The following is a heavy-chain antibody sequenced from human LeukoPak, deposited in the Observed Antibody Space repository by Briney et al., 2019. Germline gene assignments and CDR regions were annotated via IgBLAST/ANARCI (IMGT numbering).Heavy chain of an antibody. V-gene: IGHV3-72*01. D-gene: IGHD2-8*02. CDR3: VRVRPGGAFWFDP. Sequence: PGGSLRLSCAGSGFTFSDDYMDRVRQAPGKGLEWVGRSRNKVKSYTTDYAASVTGRFTISRDESKSSLFLQMNSLKTEDTAVYYCVRVRPGGAFWFDPWGQGTLVTVSS. CDR1: GFTFSDDY. J-gene: IGHJ5*02. CDR2: SRNKVKSYTT.